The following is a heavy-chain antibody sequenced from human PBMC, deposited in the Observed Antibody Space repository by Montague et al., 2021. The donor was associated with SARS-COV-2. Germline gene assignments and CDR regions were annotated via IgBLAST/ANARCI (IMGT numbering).Heavy chain of an antibody. CDR1: GGSISSSSYY. CDR2: IYYSGST. CDR3: ARLNAPYCSSTSCYSASWFGP. Sequence: SQTLSLTCTVSGGSISSSSYYWGWIHQPPGKGLEWIGSIYYSGSTYYNPSLKSRVTISVDTSKNQFSLKLSSVTAADTAVYYCARLNAPYCSSTSCYSASWFGPWGQGTRVTVSS. D-gene: IGHD2-2*01. J-gene: IGHJ5*02. V-gene: IGHV4-39*01.